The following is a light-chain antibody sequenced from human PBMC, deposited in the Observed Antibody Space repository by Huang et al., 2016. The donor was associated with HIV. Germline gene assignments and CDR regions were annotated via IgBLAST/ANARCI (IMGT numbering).Light chain of an antibody. J-gene: IGKJ1*01. Sequence: EIVMTQSPATLSGSPGERATLSCRASQSVSSNLACYQQKPGQAPRRLIYGSSTRATGIPARFSGSGSGTEFTLTISSLQSEDFAVYYCQQYNNWPRTFGQGTKVEIK. V-gene: IGKV3-15*01. CDR3: QQYNNWPRT. CDR2: GSS. CDR1: QSVSSN.